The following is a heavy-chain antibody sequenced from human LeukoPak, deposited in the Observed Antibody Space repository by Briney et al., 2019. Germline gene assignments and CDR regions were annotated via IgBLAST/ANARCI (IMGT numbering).Heavy chain of an antibody. CDR1: GFTFSSYA. D-gene: IGHD2-2*01. CDR3: AKDGVPAAPTGYWYFDL. CDR2: INGSGGST. J-gene: IGHJ2*01. Sequence: GGSLRLSCAASGFTFSSYAMSWVRQAPGKGLEWVSAINGSGGSTYYADSVKGRFTISRDNSKNTLYLQMNSLRAEDTAVYYCAKDGVPAAPTGYWYFDLWGRGTLVTVSS. V-gene: IGHV3-23*01.